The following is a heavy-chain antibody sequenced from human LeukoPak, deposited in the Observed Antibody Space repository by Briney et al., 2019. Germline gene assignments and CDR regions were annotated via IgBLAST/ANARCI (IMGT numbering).Heavy chain of an antibody. CDR3: AKGGFGVVTVEAFDI. Sequence: GGSLRLSCAASGFTFDDYAMHWIRKAPGKGLEWVSGISWNSGSIGYADSVKGRFTISRDNAKNSLYLQMNSLRAEDTALYYCAKGGFGVVTVEAFDIWGQGTMVTVSS. CDR2: ISWNSGSI. V-gene: IGHV3-9*01. J-gene: IGHJ3*02. CDR1: GFTFDDYA. D-gene: IGHD3-3*01.